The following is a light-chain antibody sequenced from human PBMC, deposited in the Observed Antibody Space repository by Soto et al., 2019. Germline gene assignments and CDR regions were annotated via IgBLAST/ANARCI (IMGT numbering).Light chain of an antibody. CDR1: SSDVGSYNL. CDR3: CSYAGSGTYV. J-gene: IGLJ1*01. Sequence: QSALTQPASVSGSPGQSITISCTGTSSDVGSYNLVSWYQHHPGKAPKLMIYEGSKRPSGVSNRFSGSKSGNTASLTISGLQADDEADYYCCSYAGSGTYVFGTGTKLTVL. V-gene: IGLV2-23*01. CDR2: EGS.